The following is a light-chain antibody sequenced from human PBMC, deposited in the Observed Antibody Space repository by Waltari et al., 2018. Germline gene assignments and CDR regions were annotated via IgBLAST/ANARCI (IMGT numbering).Light chain of an antibody. CDR3: QSYDTSLSVV. Sequence: QSVLTQPPSVSGAPGQRVTISCTGSGSNIGAGYAVHWYQQLPRAAPKLLIYGSTSRPLGVPSRFFGSTSGPSASLAITGLQAEDEADYYCQSYDTSLSVVFGGGTKLTVL. J-gene: IGLJ3*02. V-gene: IGLV1-40*01. CDR2: GST. CDR1: GSNIGAGYA.